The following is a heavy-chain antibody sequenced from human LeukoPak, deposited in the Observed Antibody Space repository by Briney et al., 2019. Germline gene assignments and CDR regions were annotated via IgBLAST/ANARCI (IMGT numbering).Heavy chain of an antibody. CDR1: GFTVSRNY. J-gene: IGHJ4*02. CDR2: ITGSGGST. CDR3: AKDLVGGILWFGELSPSDY. V-gene: IGHV3-23*01. Sequence: PGGSLRLSCAASGFTVSRNYMSWVRQAPGKGLEWVSAITGSGGSTYYADSVKGRFTISRDNSKNTLYLQMNSLRAEDTAVYYCAKDLVGGILWFGELSPSDYWGQGTLVTVSS. D-gene: IGHD3-10*01.